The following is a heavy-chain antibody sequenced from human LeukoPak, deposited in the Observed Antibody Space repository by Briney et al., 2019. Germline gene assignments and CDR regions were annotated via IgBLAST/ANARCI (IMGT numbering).Heavy chain of an antibody. Sequence: SETLSLTSTAPGGPISSGSYYWGWFRHPPGKGLEGIGRIYYSGSTYYNPSLKSRVTISVDTSKNQFSLKLSSVTAADTAVYYCARVRSPIVATIADAFDIWGQGTMVTVSS. D-gene: IGHD5-12*01. J-gene: IGHJ3*02. CDR1: GGPISSGSYY. V-gene: IGHV4-39*07. CDR2: IYYSGST. CDR3: ARVRSPIVATIADAFDI.